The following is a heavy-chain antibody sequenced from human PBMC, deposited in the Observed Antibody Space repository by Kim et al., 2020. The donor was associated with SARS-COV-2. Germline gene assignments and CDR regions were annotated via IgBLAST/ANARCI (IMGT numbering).Heavy chain of an antibody. CDR2: IGTAGDT. D-gene: IGHD6-6*01. V-gene: IGHV3-13*04. CDR3: ARGRWGIAARLQTSTLDFDY. Sequence: GGSLRLSCAASGFTFSSYDMHWVRQATGKGLEWVSAIGTAGDTYYPGSVKGRFTISRENAKNSLYLQMNSLRAGDTAVYYCARGRWGIAARLQTSTLDFDYWGQGTLVTVSS. J-gene: IGHJ4*02. CDR1: GFTFSSYD.